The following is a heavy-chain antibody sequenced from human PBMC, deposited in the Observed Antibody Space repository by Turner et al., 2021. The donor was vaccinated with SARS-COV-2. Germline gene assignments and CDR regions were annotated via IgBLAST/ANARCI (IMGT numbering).Heavy chain of an antibody. CDR1: GVTFSSYA. J-gene: IGHJ5*02. Sequence: VQLEPSGDAVTKPQSPVKVHCQASGVTFSSYAISWVRHAPGQGLEWMGRIIPILVIENYAQNFQGRVTITADKSAGTAYMELSSLISEDTAVYYCASLYQGIAAAAIYWFDPWGQGTLVTVSS. CDR3: ASLYQGIAAAAIYWFDP. CDR2: IIPILVIE. V-gene: IGHV1-69*04. D-gene: IGHD6-13*01.